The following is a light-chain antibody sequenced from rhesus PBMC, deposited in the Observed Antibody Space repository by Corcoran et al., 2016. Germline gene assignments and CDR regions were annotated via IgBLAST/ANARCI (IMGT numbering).Light chain of an antibody. CDR1: QGISTY. V-gene: IGKV1-43*02. CDR2: AAS. Sequence: DIQMTQSPSSLSASVGDRVTITCRASQGISTYLTWYQQKPGKAPKRLIYAASSLESGVPSRFSGSGSGTDVTLAISSLQPKYFATDYCLQYNSDPFTFGPGTKLDIK. J-gene: IGKJ3*01. CDR3: LQYNSDPFT.